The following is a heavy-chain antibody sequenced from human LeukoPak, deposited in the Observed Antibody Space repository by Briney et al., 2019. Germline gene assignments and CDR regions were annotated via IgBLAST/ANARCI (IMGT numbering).Heavy chain of an antibody. J-gene: IGHJ4*02. CDR2: ISGSGGST. CDR1: GITLSNYG. D-gene: IGHD1-26*01. CDR3: AKDLGYSGSHRYYFDY. Sequence: GGSLRLSCAVSGITLSNYGMSWVRQAPGKGLEWVSAISGSGGSTYYADSVKGRFTISRDNSKNTLYLQMNSLRAEDTAVYYCAKDLGYSGSHRYYFDYWGQGTLVTVSS. V-gene: IGHV3-23*01.